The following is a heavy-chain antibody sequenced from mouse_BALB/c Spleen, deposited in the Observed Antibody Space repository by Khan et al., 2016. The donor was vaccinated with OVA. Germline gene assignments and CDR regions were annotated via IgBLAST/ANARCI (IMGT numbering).Heavy chain of an antibody. CDR2: IWGGGGT. CDR3: ARAYYRYDGYYAMDY. J-gene: IGHJ4*01. Sequence: QVQLKVSGPGLVAPSQSLSITCTVSGFSLSRYNIHWVRQPPGKGLEWLGMIWGGGGTDYNSTLKSRLSISKDNSKSQVFLKMNSLQTDDTDMYYCARAYYRYDGYYAMDYWGQGTSVTVSS. CDR1: GFSLSRYN. D-gene: IGHD2-14*01. V-gene: IGHV2-6-4*01.